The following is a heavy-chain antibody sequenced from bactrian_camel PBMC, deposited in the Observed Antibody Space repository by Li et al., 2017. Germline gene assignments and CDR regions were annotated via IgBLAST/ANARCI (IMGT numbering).Heavy chain of an antibody. Sequence: HVQLVESGGGSVQAGGSLRLSCAASGYTYNRNCVAWFRQAPGMEREGVASTTKFGPTNYADSVKGRFTISKDSAQNTLYLQMNSLKPEDTAMYYCAADFRWEKVVRGLFSYWGQGTQVTVS. CDR3: AADFRWEKVVRGLFSY. CDR2: TTKFGPT. CDR1: GYTYNRNC. J-gene: IGHJ6*01. V-gene: IGHV3S53*01. D-gene: IGHD2*01.